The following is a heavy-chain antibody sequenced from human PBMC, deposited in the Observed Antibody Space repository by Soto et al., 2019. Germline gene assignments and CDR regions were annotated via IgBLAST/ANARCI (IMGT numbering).Heavy chain of an antibody. CDR1: GGSVSDYY. Sequence: QVQLQQWGAELLKPSETLSLTCAVSGGSVSDYYWPWIRQSPGRGLVWIGEIHPSGSTYYNPSLRSRVTITVDTSKTQFSLKLTSLTAADTAIYYCARGRDEYKLGNVWGHGTTVTVSS. V-gene: IGHV4-34*01. CDR3: ARGRDEYKLGNV. D-gene: IGHD1-1*01. CDR2: IHPSGST. J-gene: IGHJ6*02.